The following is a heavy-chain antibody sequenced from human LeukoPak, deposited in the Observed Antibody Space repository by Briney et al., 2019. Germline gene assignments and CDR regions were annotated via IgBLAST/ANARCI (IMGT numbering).Heavy chain of an antibody. CDR3: ARDFGYSYGSFDY. Sequence: ASVKLSCTASGGTFSSYAISWVRQAPGQGLEWMGGIIPIFGTANYAQKFQGRVTITADESTSTAYMELSSLRSEDTAVYYCARDFGYSYGSFDYWGQGTLVTVSS. J-gene: IGHJ4*02. CDR1: GGTFSSYA. V-gene: IGHV1-69*13. D-gene: IGHD5-18*01. CDR2: IIPIFGTA.